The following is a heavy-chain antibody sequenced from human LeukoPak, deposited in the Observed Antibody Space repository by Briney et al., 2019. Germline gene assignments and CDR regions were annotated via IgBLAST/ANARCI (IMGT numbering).Heavy chain of an antibody. D-gene: IGHD2-2*01. V-gene: IGHV4-61*08. CDR3: ARDYCTTTRCYPNYFDY. CDR1: GASVSSSDYY. J-gene: IGHJ4*02. Sequence: SATLCLTCTVSGASVSSSDYYWGWIRQPPGKGLEWIGYIYYSGRTNSNPSLKSRVTISVDTSKNQFSLILSPVTAADTAVYYWARDYCTTTRCYPNYFDYWGQGTLVTVSS. CDR2: IYYSGRT.